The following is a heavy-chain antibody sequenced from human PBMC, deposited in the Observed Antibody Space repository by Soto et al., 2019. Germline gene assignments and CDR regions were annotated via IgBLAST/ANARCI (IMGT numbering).Heavy chain of an antibody. V-gene: IGHV3-48*01. CDR1: GVIFSSYG. D-gene: IGHD3-22*01. J-gene: IGHJ4*02. CDR2: ISTSTATK. CDR3: AKNPGYYYDSTGYHFDY. Sequence: PGGSLRLSCATSGVIFSSYGMNWVRQAPGKGLEWLSYISTSTATKYYADSVKGRFTISRDNAKNSLYLQMNSLRAEDTAVYYCAKNPGYYYDSTGYHFDYWGQGTLVTVSS.